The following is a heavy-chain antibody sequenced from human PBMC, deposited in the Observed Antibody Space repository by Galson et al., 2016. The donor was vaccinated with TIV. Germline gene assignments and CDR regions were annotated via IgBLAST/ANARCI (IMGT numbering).Heavy chain of an antibody. V-gene: IGHV1-46*01. Sequence: SVKVSCKASGYSFTSYYMNWVRQAPGQGLEWMGVINPRDGGTTYSQTFQGRITVTRDMSASTVYMGLSSLRSEDTAVFYCATFSGARGTFDHWGQGTLVTVSS. J-gene: IGHJ4*02. D-gene: IGHD2-15*01. CDR3: ATFSGARGTFDH. CDR1: GYSFTSYY. CDR2: INPRDGGT.